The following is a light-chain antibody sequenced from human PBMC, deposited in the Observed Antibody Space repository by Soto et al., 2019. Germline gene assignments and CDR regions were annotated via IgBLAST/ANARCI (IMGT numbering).Light chain of an antibody. CDR3: SSYTSSTTPYV. Sequence: QSALTQPASVSGSPGQSITISCTGTSGDVGAYNYVSWYQQHPGKAPKLMTYGVSSRPSGVSNRFAGSKSGNTASLTSSGLQDEDEADYYCSSYTSSTTPYVFGTGTKLTVL. V-gene: IGLV2-14*03. J-gene: IGLJ1*01. CDR1: SGDVGAYNY. CDR2: GVS.